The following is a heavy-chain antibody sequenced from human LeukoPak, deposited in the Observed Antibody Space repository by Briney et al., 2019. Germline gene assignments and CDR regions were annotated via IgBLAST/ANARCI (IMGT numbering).Heavy chain of an antibody. J-gene: IGHJ3*02. CDR2: YYHSGSN. CDR1: GYSISSGYY. CDR3: AGTWGDIVVVAFDI. V-gene: IGHV4-38-2*01. D-gene: IGHD2-21*01. Sequence: PSETLSLTCAVSGYSISSGYYWGWLRQPPGKGLEWIGSYYHSGSNYSNPFLNSLVTIRVDTSKTQFSLKLSSVTAADTAVYYCAGTWGDIVVVAFDIWGQGTMVTVSS.